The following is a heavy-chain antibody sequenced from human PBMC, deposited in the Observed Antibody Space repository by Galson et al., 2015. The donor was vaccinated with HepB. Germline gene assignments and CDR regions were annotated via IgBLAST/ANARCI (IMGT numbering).Heavy chain of an antibody. D-gene: IGHD1-14*01. Sequence: SLRLSCAASGFTFSSYWMHWVRQAPGKGLVWVSRINSDGSSTSCADSVKGRFTISRDNAKNTLYLQMNSLRAEDTAVYYCAREGPPFPEGGFDPWGQGTLVTVSS. CDR2: INSDGSST. CDR1: GFTFSSYW. V-gene: IGHV3-74*01. J-gene: IGHJ5*02. CDR3: AREGPPFPEGGFDP.